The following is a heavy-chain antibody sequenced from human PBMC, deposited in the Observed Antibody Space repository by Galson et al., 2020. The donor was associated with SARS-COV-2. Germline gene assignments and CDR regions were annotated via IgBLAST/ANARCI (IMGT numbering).Heavy chain of an antibody. CDR3: ARDPTMTTVITHAFDI. CDR1: GGSISSGDNY. D-gene: IGHD4-4*01. CDR2: VYNTGST. V-gene: IGHV4-30-4*01. Sequence: SETLSLTCTVSGGSISSGDNYWSWIRQSPGKGLEWIGYVYNTGSTRYNPSLKSRVVISVDMSKNQFSLELSSVTAADTAMYFCARDPTMTTVITHAFDIWGQGTMVTVAS. J-gene: IGHJ3*02.